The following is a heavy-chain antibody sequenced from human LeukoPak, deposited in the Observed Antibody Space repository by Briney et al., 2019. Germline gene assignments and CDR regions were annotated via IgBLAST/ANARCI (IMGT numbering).Heavy chain of an antibody. V-gene: IGHV3-21*01. CDR2: ISSSSSYI. CDR3: ARGLYSSAWSPFDY. D-gene: IGHD6-19*01. CDR1: GSTFSSYS. Sequence: PGGSLRLSCAASGSTFSSYSMNWVRQAPGKGLEWVSSISSSSSYIYYADSVMGRFTISRDNAKNSLYLQMNSLRVEDTAVYYCARGLYSSAWSPFDYWGQGTLVTVSS. J-gene: IGHJ4*02.